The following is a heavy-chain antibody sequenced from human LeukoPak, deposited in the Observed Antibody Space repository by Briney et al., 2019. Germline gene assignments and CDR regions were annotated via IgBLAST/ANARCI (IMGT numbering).Heavy chain of an antibody. D-gene: IGHD6-13*01. J-gene: IGHJ4*02. Sequence: GASVKVSCKASGYTFTTYGMNWVRQAPGQGLEWMGWINAYNGNTKYAQKLQGRVTMTTDTSTSTAYMELRSLRSDDTAVYYCARVGYSSSWRRTNYFDYWGQGTLVTVSS. CDR2: INAYNGNT. CDR1: GYTFTTYG. V-gene: IGHV1-18*01. CDR3: ARVGYSSSWRRTNYFDY.